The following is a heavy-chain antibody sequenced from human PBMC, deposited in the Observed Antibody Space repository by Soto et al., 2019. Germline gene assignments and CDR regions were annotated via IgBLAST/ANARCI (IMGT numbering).Heavy chain of an antibody. V-gene: IGHV3-21*01. Sequence: GGSLRLSCAASGFTFSSYSMNWVRQAPGKGLEWVSSISSSSSSYIYYADSVKGRFTISRDNAKNSLYLQMNSLRAEDTAVYYCARGAGASLGEQYYYYGMDVWGQGTTVTVSS. CDR3: ARGAGASLGEQYYYYGMDV. CDR2: ISSSSSSYI. CDR1: GFTFSSYS. J-gene: IGHJ6*02. D-gene: IGHD3-16*01.